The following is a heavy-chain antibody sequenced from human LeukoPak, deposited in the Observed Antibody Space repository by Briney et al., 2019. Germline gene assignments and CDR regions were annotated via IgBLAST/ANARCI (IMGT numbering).Heavy chain of an antibody. J-gene: IGHJ4*02. CDR1: GGSISSYC. CDR3: AKLVRRDGYSYFVY. D-gene: IGHD5-24*01. CDR2: IYYSGST. V-gene: IGHV4-59*08. Sequence: SETLSLTCTVSGGSISSYCWSWIRLPPGKGLEWNGYIYYSGSTNYNPALKSRVTISVDTSKNQFSLKLSSVTAADTGVYYCAKLVRRDGYSYFVYWLQASLASVCS.